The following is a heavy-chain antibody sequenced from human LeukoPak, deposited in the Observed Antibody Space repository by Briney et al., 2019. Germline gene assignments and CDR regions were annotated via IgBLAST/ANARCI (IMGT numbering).Heavy chain of an antibody. V-gene: IGHV3-48*02. D-gene: IGHD1-26*01. CDR2: ISSGSTSI. J-gene: IGHJ6*02. CDR1: GFTFSNYS. CDR3: ARALRGVGASYYYGMDV. Sequence: GGSLRLSCVVSGFTFSNYSMNWVRQAPGKRLEWVSYISSGSTSIYYADSVKGRFTISRDNAKNSLYLQMSSLRDEDTAVYYCARALRGVGASYYYGMDVWGQGTTVTVSS.